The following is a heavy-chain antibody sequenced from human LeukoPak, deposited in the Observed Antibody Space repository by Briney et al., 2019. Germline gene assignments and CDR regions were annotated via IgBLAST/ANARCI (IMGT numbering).Heavy chain of an antibody. J-gene: IGHJ4*02. CDR1: GFTFSSYA. CDR3: AKNLYYDILTTWDY. D-gene: IGHD3-9*01. CDR2: VTNSGDIT. Sequence: PGGSLRLSCAASGFTFSSYAMSWVRQAPGKGLEWVSGVTNSGDITYYADSVKGRFTISRDNSKNTLYLQMNSLRADDTAVYYCAKNLYYDILTTWDYWGQGNLVTVSS. V-gene: IGHV3-23*05.